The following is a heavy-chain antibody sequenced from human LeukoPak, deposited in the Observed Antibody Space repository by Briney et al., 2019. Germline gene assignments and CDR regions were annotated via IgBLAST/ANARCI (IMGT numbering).Heavy chain of an antibody. CDR3: ARGRLPWIHTGWFDL. J-gene: IGHJ5*02. CDR2: INHSGST. V-gene: IGHV4-34*01. D-gene: IGHD5-18*01. CDR1: GGSFRGYY. Sequence: SETLSLTCAVYGGSFRGYYRSWPRQPPGKGLEWVGEINHSGSTNYNRSLKSRVTISVDTSKNQFSLKLSSVTAADTAVYYCARGRLPWIHTGWFDLWGQGTLVTVSS.